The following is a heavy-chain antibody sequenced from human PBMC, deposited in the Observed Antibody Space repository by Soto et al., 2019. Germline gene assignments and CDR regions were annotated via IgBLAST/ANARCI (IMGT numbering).Heavy chain of an antibody. CDR1: GGSFSGYY. J-gene: IGHJ6*02. D-gene: IGHD3-16*01. CDR3: ARDGGRYYAMDV. V-gene: IGHV4-34*01. CDR2: INHSGST. Sequence: SETLSLTCAVYGGSFSGYYWSWIRQPPGKGLEWIGEINHSGSTNYNPSLKSRVTISVDTSKNQFSLKLSSVTAADTAVYYCARDGGRYYAMDVWGQGTTVTVSS.